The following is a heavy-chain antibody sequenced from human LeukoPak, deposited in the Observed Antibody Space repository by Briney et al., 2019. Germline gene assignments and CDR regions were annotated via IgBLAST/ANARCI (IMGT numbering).Heavy chain of an antibody. V-gene: IGHV1-2*02. CDR3: AKGLQLFYYYYYGMDV. Sequence: ASAKVSCKASGYTFTGYYMHWVRQAPGQGLEWMGWINPNSGGTNYAQKFQGRVTMTRDTSISTAYMELSRLRSDDTAVYYCAKGLQLFYYYYYGMDVWGQGTTVTVSS. CDR2: INPNSGGT. CDR1: GYTFTGYY. J-gene: IGHJ6*02. D-gene: IGHD5-18*01.